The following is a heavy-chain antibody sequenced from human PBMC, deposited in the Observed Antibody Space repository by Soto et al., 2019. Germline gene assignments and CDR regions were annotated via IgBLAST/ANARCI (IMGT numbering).Heavy chain of an antibody. CDR3: ARETDFSFVP. V-gene: IGHV3-74*01. J-gene: IGHJ2*01. CDR2: INSDESSR. CDR1: GFTFSNYW. Sequence: EVQLVESGGDLVQPGGSLSLSCVASGFTFSNYWMHWVRQAPGKGLEWVSRINSDESSRAYADSVKGRFISSRDNDKNSLSLEINRLRAGDTAVYFCARETDFSFVPWGGGTLVRVSS.